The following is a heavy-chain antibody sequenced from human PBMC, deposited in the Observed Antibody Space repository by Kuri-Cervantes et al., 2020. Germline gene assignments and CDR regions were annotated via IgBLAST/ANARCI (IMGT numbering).Heavy chain of an antibody. CDR2: IYYSGST. J-gene: IGHJ6*03. CDR1: GGSISSYY. V-gene: IGHV4-59*01. Sequence: SETLSLTCTVSGGSISSYYWSWIRQPPGKGLEWIGYIYYSGSTNYNPSLKSRVTISVDTSKNQFSLKLTSVTAADTAVYYCARGHYYYYYYIDDWGKGTSVTVSS. CDR3: ARGHYYYYYYIDD.